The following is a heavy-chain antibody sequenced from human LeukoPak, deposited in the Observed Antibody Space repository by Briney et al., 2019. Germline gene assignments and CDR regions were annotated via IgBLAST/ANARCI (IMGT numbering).Heavy chain of an antibody. CDR3: AKDKAPGSWHTPSVY. CDR2: ISASGGTT. D-gene: IGHD6-13*01. V-gene: IGHV3-23*01. J-gene: IGHJ4*02. CDR1: GFTFSTYA. Sequence: GGSLRLSCAASGFTFSTYAMSWVRQAPGKGLEWVSGISASGGTTYYADSVKGRFTISRDNSKNTLYLQMSSLRGEDTAVYYCAKDKAPGSWHTPSVYWGQGTLVTVSS.